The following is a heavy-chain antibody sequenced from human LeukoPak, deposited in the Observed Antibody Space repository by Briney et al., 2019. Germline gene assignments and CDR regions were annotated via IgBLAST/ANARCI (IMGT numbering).Heavy chain of an antibody. CDR1: GGSISSYY. V-gene: IGHV4-59*01. CDR3: ARDVGSIAAAGTSGYYGMDV. D-gene: IGHD6-13*01. Sequence: SETLSLTCTVSGGSISSYYWSWLRQPPGKGLEWIGYIYYSGSTNYNPSLKSRVTISVDTSKNQFSLKLSSVTAADTAVYYCARDVGSIAAAGTSGYYGMDVWGQGTTVTVSS. J-gene: IGHJ6*02. CDR2: IYYSGST.